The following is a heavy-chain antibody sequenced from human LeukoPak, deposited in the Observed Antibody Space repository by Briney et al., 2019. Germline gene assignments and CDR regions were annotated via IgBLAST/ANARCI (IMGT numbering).Heavy chain of an antibody. CDR1: GFTFSSYE. CDR2: ISSSCSTI. D-gene: IGHD3-10*01. Sequence: PGGSLRLSCAASGFTFSSYEMNWVRQAPGKGLEWVSYISSSCSTIYYADSVKGRFTISRDNAKNSLYLQMNSLRAEDTAVYYCARASITMVRGEDYGMDVWGKGTTVTVSS. V-gene: IGHV3-48*03. J-gene: IGHJ6*04. CDR3: ARASITMVRGEDYGMDV.